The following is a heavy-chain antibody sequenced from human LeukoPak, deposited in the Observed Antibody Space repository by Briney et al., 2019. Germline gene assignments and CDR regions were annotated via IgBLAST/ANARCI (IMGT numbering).Heavy chain of an antibody. V-gene: IGHV4-61*01. J-gene: IGHJ4*02. CDR2: IHYSGST. D-gene: IGHD1-14*01. CDR1: GGSVSGGNYY. CDR3: ARTGSTGGY. Sequence: PSETLSLTCTVSGGSVSGGNYYCSWTRQSPGKGLEWIGYIHYSGSTVYSPSLKSRVTMSIDTSKSQFSLNLSSVTAADTAVYYCARTGSTGGYWGQGTLVTVSS.